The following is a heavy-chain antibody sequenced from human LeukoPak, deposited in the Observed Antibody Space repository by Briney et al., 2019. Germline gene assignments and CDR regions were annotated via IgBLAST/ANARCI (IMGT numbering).Heavy chain of an antibody. Sequence: GGSLRLSCAASGFTFSSYAMSWVRQAPGKGLEWVSAISGSGGSTYYADSVKGRFTVSRDNSKSTLYLQMNNLRPEDTAIYYCARQLGYCSTGTCYFDYWGQGTLVTVS. J-gene: IGHJ4*02. CDR2: ISGSGGST. CDR3: ARQLGYCSTGTCYFDY. D-gene: IGHD2-15*01. V-gene: IGHV3-23*01. CDR1: GFTFSSYA.